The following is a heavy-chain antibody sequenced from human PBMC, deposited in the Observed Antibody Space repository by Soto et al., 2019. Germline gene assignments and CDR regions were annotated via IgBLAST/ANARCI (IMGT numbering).Heavy chain of an antibody. J-gene: IGHJ1*01. CDR3: TRAAREFSGSCPFH. D-gene: IGHD1-26*01. CDR1: GYNFTNYG. Sequence: QVQLVQSGAEVKKPGASVKVSCKASGYNFTNYGINWLRQAPGQRLEWMGWISAHNGNTEYAQNLQGRVTMTTYTSTTTADMELSSLRSDDTAVFYCTRAAREFSGSCPFHWGQVTLVTVSS. V-gene: IGHV1-18*01. CDR2: ISAHNGNT.